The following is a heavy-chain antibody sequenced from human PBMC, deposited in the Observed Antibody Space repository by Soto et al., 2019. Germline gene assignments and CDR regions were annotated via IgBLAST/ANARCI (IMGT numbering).Heavy chain of an antibody. CDR2: INCDSSGT. D-gene: IGHD5-12*01. J-gene: IGHJ3*01. CDR3: TRDLVGYDAFDV. V-gene: IGHV1-2*02. CDR1: GYTFSDYY. Sequence: QVHLVQSGAEVKKPGTSVKVSCKTSGYTFSDYYIHWVRQAPGQGLEWMGRINCDSSGTTYAQKFQGRVTMTRDTSITTGYMDLSRLTSNDTAVYFCTRDLVGYDAFDVWGQGTLVAVSP.